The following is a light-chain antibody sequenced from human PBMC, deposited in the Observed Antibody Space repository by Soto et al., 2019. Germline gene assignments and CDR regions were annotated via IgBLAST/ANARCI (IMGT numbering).Light chain of an antibody. CDR2: AAS. CDR1: QGISSF. J-gene: IGKJ1*01. CDR3: QQYYDFRT. V-gene: IGKV1-9*01. Sequence: IQLTQTPSSLSASVGDRVTITCRASQGISSFLAWYQQKPGKAPKLLIYAASSLQSGVPSRFSASGSVRDFTLTISSLQPEDSATYYCQQYYDFRTFGQGTKVDIK.